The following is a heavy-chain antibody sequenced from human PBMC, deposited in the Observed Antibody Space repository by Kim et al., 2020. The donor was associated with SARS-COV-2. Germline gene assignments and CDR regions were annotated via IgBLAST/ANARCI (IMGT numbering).Heavy chain of an antibody. Sequence: AASVQGRFTISRDYSKDTLSLQMNSLRAEDTAIYYCAREPVGDGYRFFDYWGQGTLVIVSS. D-gene: IGHD5-12*01. V-gene: IGHV3-53*01. CDR3: AREPVGDGYRFFDY. J-gene: IGHJ4*02.